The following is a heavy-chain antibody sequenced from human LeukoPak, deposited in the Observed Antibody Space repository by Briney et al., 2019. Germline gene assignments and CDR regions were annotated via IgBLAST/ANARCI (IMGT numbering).Heavy chain of an antibody. D-gene: IGHD3-3*01. V-gene: IGHV3-15*01. Sequence: GGSLRLSCAASGFTFSNAWMSWVRQAPGKGLEWVGRIKSKTDGGTTDYAAPVKGRFTISRDDSKNTLYLQMNSLKTEDTAVYYCTTDSRARLRFLEWLPYKWFDPWGQGTLVTVSS. CDR2: IKSKTDGGTT. CDR1: GFTFSNAW. J-gene: IGHJ5*02. CDR3: TTDSRARLRFLEWLPYKWFDP.